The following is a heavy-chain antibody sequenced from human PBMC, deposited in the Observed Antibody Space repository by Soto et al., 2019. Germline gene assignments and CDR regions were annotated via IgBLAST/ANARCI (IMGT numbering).Heavy chain of an antibody. CDR3: AKDSKGKDTYYYDSSPFDP. V-gene: IGHV3-9*01. Sequence: PGGSLRLSCAASGVSGFTFSKYAMSWVRQAPGKGLEWVSGISWNSGSIGYADSGTGRFTISRDNAKNSLYLQMNSLRAEDTALYYCAKDSKGKDTYYYDSSPFDPWGQGTLVTVSS. J-gene: IGHJ5*02. CDR1: GVSGFTFSKYA. D-gene: IGHD3-22*01. CDR2: ISWNSGSI.